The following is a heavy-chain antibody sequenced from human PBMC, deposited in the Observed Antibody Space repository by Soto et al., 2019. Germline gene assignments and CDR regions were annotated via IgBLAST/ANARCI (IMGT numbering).Heavy chain of an antibody. D-gene: IGHD6-13*01. V-gene: IGHV4-59*01. CDR2: VYNSGST. CDR1: GGSISSNY. J-gene: IGHJ4*02. Sequence: ASETLSLTCTVSGGSISSNYWTWVRQPPGKGLEWIGYVYNSGSTNYNPSLKSRVTISEDTSKSQFSLKVNSMTAADTAVYYCARYRREAVAGYTLDNWGQGILVTVSS. CDR3: ARYRREAVAGYTLDN.